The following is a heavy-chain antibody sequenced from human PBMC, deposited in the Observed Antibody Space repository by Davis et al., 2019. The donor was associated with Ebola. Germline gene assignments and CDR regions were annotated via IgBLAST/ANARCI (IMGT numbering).Heavy chain of an antibody. CDR3: ARDGYSSGWYNYGGFDY. D-gene: IGHD6-19*01. V-gene: IGHV1-18*04. J-gene: IGHJ4*02. CDR1: GYTFTGYY. Sequence: AASVKVSCKASGYTFTGYYMHWVRQAPGQGLEWTGWISAYNGNTNYAQKLQGRVTMTTDTSTSTAYMELRSLRSDDTAVYYCARDGYSSGWYNYGGFDYWGQGTLVTVSS. CDR2: ISAYNGNT.